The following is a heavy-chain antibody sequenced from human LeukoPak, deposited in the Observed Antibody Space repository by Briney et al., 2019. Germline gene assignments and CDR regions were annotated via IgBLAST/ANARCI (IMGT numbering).Heavy chain of an antibody. J-gene: IGHJ4*02. D-gene: IGHD7-27*01. CDR3: AKDDSTWGFDY. CDR2: IRYDGSNK. V-gene: IGHV3-30*02. Sequence: PGVSLRLFCAASGFTFSSYGMHWVRQAPGKGLEWVTFIRYDGSNKYYADSVKGRFTISRDNSKNTLYLQMNSLRTEDTAVYYCAKDDSTWGFDYWGQGTLVTVSS. CDR1: GFTFSSYG.